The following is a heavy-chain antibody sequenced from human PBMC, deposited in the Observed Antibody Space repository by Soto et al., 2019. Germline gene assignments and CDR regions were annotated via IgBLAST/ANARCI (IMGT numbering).Heavy chain of an antibody. CDR2: INAGNGNT. V-gene: IGHV1-3*01. CDR1: GYTFTSYA. Sequence: GASVKVSCKASGYTFTSYAMHWVRQAPGQRLEWMGWINAGNGNTKYSQKFQGRVTITRDTSASTAYMELSSLRSEDTAVYYCARNSYPSDYDILTGYYRVLGLPCYYGMDVWGQGTTVTVSS. J-gene: IGHJ6*02. D-gene: IGHD3-9*01. CDR3: ARNSYPSDYDILTGYYRVLGLPCYYGMDV.